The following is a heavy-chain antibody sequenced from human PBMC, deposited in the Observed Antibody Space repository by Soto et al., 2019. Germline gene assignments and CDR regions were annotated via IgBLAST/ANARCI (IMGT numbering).Heavy chain of an antibody. V-gene: IGHV4-39*01. CDR3: ASAKGFGELVNYYMDV. CDR2: IYYSGST. D-gene: IGHD3-10*01. Sequence: SETLSLTCTVSGGSISSSSYYWGWIRQPPGKGLEWIGSIYYSGSTYYNPSLKSRVTISVDTSENQFSLKLSSVTAADTAVYYCASAKGFGELVNYYMDVWGKGTTVTVSS. J-gene: IGHJ6*03. CDR1: GGSISSSSYY.